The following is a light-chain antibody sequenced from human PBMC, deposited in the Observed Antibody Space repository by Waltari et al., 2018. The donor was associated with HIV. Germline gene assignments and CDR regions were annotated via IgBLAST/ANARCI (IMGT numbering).Light chain of an antibody. Sequence: QSALTQPASVSGSPGQSITISCTGTSSDGGGFNYDSWYQHHPGKAPKLMIYGVSNRPSGVSNRFSGSKSGNTASLTISGLQAEDEADYYCSSYTTSSTLGMFGGGTKLTVL. J-gene: IGLJ3*02. CDR1: SSDGGGFNY. V-gene: IGLV2-14*01. CDR3: SSYTTSSTLGM. CDR2: GVS.